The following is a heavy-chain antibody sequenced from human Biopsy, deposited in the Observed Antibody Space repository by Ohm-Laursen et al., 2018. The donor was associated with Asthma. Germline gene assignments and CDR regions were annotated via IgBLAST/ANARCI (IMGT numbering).Heavy chain of an antibody. Sequence: GTLPLTCTVSGGSMSSSSYSWGWIRQPPGKGPEWIGSISYTGNTDIPSLRSRVTLSVDTSKNNFSLKLTSVTAADTAVFYCARHWNWGSFFDYWGQGMLVTVSS. D-gene: IGHD7-27*01. V-gene: IGHV4-39*01. J-gene: IGHJ4*02. CDR2: ISYTGNT. CDR3: ARHWNWGSFFDY. CDR1: GGSMSSSSYS.